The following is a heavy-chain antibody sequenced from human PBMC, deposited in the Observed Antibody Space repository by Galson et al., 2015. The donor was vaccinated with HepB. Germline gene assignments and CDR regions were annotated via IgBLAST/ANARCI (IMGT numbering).Heavy chain of an antibody. CDR2: VVFDGSNK. D-gene: IGHD6-13*01. J-gene: IGHJ6*02. Sequence: SLRLSCAASGFIFSSHVMHWVRQAPGRGLEWLAVVVFDGSNKYYADSVKGRFTISRDNSKNTLYLQMNSLRAEDTAVYYCAKVLRYSSSWLEVYFYGMDVWGQGTTVTVSS. CDR3: AKVLRYSSSWLEVYFYGMDV. V-gene: IGHV3-30-3*01. CDR1: GFIFSSHV.